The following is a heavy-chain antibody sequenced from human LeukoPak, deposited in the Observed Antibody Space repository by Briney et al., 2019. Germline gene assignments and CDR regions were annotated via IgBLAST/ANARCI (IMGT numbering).Heavy chain of an antibody. D-gene: IGHD3-9*01. J-gene: IGHJ4*02. CDR2: IYTSGST. V-gene: IGHV4-4*07. Sequence: SETLSLTCTVSGGSISSYYWSWIRQPAGKGLEWIGRIYTSGSTNYNPSLKSRVTMSVDTSKNQFSLKLSSVTAADTAVYYCARGGRDYDILTGYRIAPAWAPDYWGQGTLVTVSS. CDR1: GGSISSYY. CDR3: ARGGRDYDILTGYRIAPAWAPDY.